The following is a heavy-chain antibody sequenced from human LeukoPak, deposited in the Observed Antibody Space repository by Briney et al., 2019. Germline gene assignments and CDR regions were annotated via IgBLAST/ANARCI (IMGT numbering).Heavy chain of an antibody. CDR3: ARDSSSWLDHYFDY. J-gene: IGHJ4*02. D-gene: IGHD6-13*01. CDR2: IIPIFGTA. Sequence: SVKVSCKASGGTFSSYAISWVRQAPGQGLEWMGGIIPIFGTANYAQKFQGRVTMTTDTSTSTAYMELRSLRSDDTAVYYCARDSSSWLDHYFDYWGQGTLVTVSS. CDR1: GGTFSSYA. V-gene: IGHV1-69*05.